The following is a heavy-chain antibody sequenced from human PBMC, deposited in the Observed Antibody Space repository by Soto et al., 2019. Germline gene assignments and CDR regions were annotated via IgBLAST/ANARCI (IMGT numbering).Heavy chain of an antibody. V-gene: IGHV4-39*01. D-gene: IGHD6-19*01. CDR2: IYSIGNT. J-gene: IGHJ6*02. CDR3: RRSSRYSTDV. CDR1: GGSISSAY. Sequence: PSETLSLTCTVSGGSISSAYWGWIRQPPGKGLEWIGSIYSIGNTYYNPSLKSGVTISADTSKNQFSLNLISVTAADTAVYYCRRSSRYSTDVWGQGITVTVSS.